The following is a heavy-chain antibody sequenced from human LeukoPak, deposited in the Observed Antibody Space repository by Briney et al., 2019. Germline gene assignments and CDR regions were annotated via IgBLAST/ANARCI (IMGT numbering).Heavy chain of an antibody. V-gene: IGHV4-59*08. D-gene: IGHD6-13*01. CDR1: GGSISSYY. Sequence: SETLSLTCTVSGGSISSYYWSWIRQPPGKGLEWIGYIYYSGSTNYNPSLKSRVTISVDTSKNQFSLKLSSVTAADTAVYYCARLRIAAAALDYWGQGTLVTVSS. CDR2: IYYSGST. CDR3: ARLRIAAAALDY. J-gene: IGHJ4*02.